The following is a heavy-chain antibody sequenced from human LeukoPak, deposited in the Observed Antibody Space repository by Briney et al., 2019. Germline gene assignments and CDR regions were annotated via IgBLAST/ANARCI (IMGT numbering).Heavy chain of an antibody. CDR3: ARERWSLYSNDYYYYGLDV. V-gene: IGHV3-7*01. CDR2: IKQDGSEK. J-gene: IGHJ6*02. Sequence: GGSLRLSCAASGFIFSNYYMNWVRQAPGKGLEWVAHIKQDGSEKNYVDSVKGRFTISRDNAKNSLYLQMNSLRAEDTAVYYCARERWSLYSNDYYYYGLDVWGQGTTVTVSS. D-gene: IGHD3-3*01. CDR1: GFIFSNYY.